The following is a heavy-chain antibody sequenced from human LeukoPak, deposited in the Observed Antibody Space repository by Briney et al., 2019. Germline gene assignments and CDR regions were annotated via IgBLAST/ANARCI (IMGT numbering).Heavy chain of an antibody. CDR2: IYTSGST. D-gene: IGHD3-3*01. Sequence: SETLSLTCTVSGGSISRGSYDWSWIRQPAGKGLEWIGRIYTSGSTNYNPSLKSRVTISVDTSKNQFSLKLSAVSAADTAVYYCARRGGSLWSGNYGDYWGQGTLVTVSS. J-gene: IGHJ4*02. CDR3: ARRGGSLWSGNYGDY. CDR1: GGSISRGSYD. V-gene: IGHV4-61*02.